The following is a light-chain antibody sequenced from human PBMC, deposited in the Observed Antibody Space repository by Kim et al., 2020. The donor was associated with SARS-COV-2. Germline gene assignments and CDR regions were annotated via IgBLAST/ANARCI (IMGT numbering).Light chain of an antibody. Sequence: EIVLTQSPGNLSLSPGERATLSCRASQSVSSSYLAWYQQKPGQAPRLLIYGASSRATGIPDRFSGSESGTDFTLTISRLEPEDFAVYYCQQYGSSPLILGGGTKLEI. CDR1: QSVSSSY. J-gene: IGKJ4*01. CDR3: QQYGSSPLI. CDR2: GAS. V-gene: IGKV3-20*01.